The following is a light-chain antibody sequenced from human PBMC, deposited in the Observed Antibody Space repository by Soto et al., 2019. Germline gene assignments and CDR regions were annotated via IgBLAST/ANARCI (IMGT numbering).Light chain of an antibody. V-gene: IGKV3-15*01. CDR1: QSVGST. J-gene: IGKJ4*02. Sequence: EILMTQYPATLSVSPREIVILSCSASQSVGSTLALYQQKPGQAPRLLIRGASTRATGVPARFSGSGSGTQFTLTISILQSEDFAVYYCQQYSSSLPFGGGTTLEIK. CDR3: QQYSSSLP. CDR2: GAS.